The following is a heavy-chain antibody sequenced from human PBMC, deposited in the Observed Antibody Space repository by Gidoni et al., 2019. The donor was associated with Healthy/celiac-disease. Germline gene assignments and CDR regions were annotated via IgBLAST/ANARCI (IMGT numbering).Heavy chain of an antibody. V-gene: IGHV4-34*01. CDR3: ARGQIIVVVVAATFSGWFDP. CDR2: INHSGST. Sequence: QVQLQQWGAGLLKPSETLSLTCAVYGGSFSGYYWSWIRQPPGKGLEWIGEINHSGSTNYNPSLKSRVTISVDTSKNQFSLKLSSVTAADTAVYYCARGQIIVVVVAATFSGWFDPWGQGTLVTVSS. D-gene: IGHD2-15*01. CDR1: GGSFSGYY. J-gene: IGHJ5*02.